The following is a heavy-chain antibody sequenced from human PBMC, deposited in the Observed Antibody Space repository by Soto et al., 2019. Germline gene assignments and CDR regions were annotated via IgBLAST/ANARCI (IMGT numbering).Heavy chain of an antibody. Sequence: QLKESGPGLVKPSETLSLTCNVSGVLVSSGDDFWGWIRQPPGKGLEWIGSAHSSGGTYYKPSLKARLTISVDKSKNNFSLRLNSVTAADTGVYYCAKLKVGATRATDVDSWGQGKLVSVSS. J-gene: IGHJ4*02. V-gene: IGHV4-39*02. CDR1: GVLVSSGDDF. CDR2: AHSSGGT. D-gene: IGHD1-26*01. CDR3: AKLKVGATRATDVDS.